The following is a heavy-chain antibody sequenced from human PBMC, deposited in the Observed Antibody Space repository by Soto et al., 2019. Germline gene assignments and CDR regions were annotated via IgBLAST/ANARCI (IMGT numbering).Heavy chain of an antibody. CDR3: ARSAPSITMTMALQIPDY. V-gene: IGHV3-21*01. D-gene: IGHD3-22*01. J-gene: IGHJ4*02. CDR2: ISSSSSYI. CDR1: GFTFSSYS. Sequence: PGGSLRLSCAASGFTFSSYSMNWVRQAPGKGLEWVSSISSSSSYIYYADSVKGRFTISRDNAKNSLYLQMNSLRAEDTAVYYCARSAPSITMTMALQIPDYWGQGTLVTVSS.